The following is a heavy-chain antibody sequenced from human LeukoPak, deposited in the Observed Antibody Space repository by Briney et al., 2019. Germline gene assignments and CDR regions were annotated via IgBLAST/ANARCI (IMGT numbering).Heavy chain of an antibody. J-gene: IGHJ6*03. D-gene: IGHD6-6*01. CDR3: ARDQYSSSLAYYYYYMDV. CDR1: GFTFSSYA. CDR2: ISYDGSNK. V-gene: IGHV3-30*01. Sequence: GGSLRLSCAASGFTFSSYAMHWVRQAPGKGLEWVAVISYDGSNKYYADSVKGRFTISRDNSKNTLYLQMNSLRAEDTAVYYCARDQYSSSLAYYYYYMDVWGKGTTVTVPS.